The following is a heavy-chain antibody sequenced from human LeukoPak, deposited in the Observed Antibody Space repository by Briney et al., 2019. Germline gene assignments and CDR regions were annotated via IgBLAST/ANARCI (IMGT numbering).Heavy chain of an antibody. D-gene: IGHD3-10*01. CDR2: ISAYNGNT. CDR3: ARVKGITMVRGVADRYYFDY. J-gene: IGHJ4*02. CDR1: GYTFTSYA. Sequence: ASVKVSCKASGYTFTSYAMHWVRQAPGQGLEWMGWISAYNGNTNYAQKLQGRVTMTTDTSTSTAYMELRSLRSDDTAVYYCARVKGITMVRGVADRYYFDYWGQGTLVTVSS. V-gene: IGHV1-18*01.